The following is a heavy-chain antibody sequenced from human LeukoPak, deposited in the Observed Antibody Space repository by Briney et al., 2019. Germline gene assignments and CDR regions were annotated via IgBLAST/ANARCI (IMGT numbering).Heavy chain of an antibody. CDR2: TYTGGNS. CDR1: GFTFNSYV. D-gene: IGHD3-22*01. V-gene: IGHV3-53*01. CDR3: ARGGRGSAAVVAPRSFDI. J-gene: IGHJ3*02. Sequence: PGGSLRLSCAASGFTFNSYVMSWVRQAPGKGLEWVSVTYTGGNSYYADSVKGRFIISRDISKNTLYLQMNSLRAKDSALYYCARGGRGSAAVVAPRSFDIWGQGTMVTVSS.